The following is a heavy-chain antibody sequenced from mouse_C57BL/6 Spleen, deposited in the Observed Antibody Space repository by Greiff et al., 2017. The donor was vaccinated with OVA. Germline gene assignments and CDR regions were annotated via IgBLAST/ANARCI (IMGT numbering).Heavy chain of an antibody. CDR1: GYTFTSYW. D-gene: IGHD1-1*02. V-gene: IGHV1-72*01. CDR2: IDPSSGGT. CDR3: ARRLWWECHAMDY. Sequence: QVQLQQPGAELVTPGASVKLSCKASGYTFTSYWMHWVKQRPGRGLEWIGRIDPSSGGTKYNEKFKSKATLTVDKSSSTAYMQLSSLTSEDSAVYYGARRLWWECHAMDYWGQGTTVTVSS. J-gene: IGHJ4*01.